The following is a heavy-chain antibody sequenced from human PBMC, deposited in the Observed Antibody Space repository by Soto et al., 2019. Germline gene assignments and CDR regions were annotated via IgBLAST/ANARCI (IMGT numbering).Heavy chain of an antibody. V-gene: IGHV1-69*01. CDR2: IIPIFGTA. CDR1: GGTFSGYA. CDR3: ASPTDIVVVPAAPHDAFDI. D-gene: IGHD2-2*01. J-gene: IGHJ3*02. Sequence: QVQLVQSGAEVKKPGSSAKVSCKASGGTFSGYAISWVRQAPGQGLEWMGGIIPIFGTANYAQKFQGRVTITADETTSTPYMELSSLRSEDTAVYYCASPTDIVVVPAAPHDAFDIWGQGTMVTVSS.